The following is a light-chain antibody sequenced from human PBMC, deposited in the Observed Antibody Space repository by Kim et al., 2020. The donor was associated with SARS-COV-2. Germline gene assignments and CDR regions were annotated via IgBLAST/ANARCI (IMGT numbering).Light chain of an antibody. CDR3: RQGFSFAQIT. J-gene: IGKJ5*01. CDR2: ATG. Sequence: DIQMTQSPPSLSAYVGDIVTITCRASQSISGYVNWYQKRPGKGPRLLIHATGAVQSGVPSRFLGTGSATDFSLTIRGVQPEDFATYYCRQGFSFAQITFGQGTRLEIK. CDR1: QSISGY. V-gene: IGKV1-39*01.